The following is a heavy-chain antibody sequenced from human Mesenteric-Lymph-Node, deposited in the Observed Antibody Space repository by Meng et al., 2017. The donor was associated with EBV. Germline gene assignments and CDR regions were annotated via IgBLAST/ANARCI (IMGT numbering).Heavy chain of an antibody. CDR2: ISYDGSNK. V-gene: IGHV3-30-3*01. Sequence: LGVSRGRVSQPRKSRALSCAASGFTYRNYVVEWVRQPPGKGLEWVALISYDGSNKYYADSVKGRFTISRDNSKNTLFLQMNSLRAEDTAVYYCTRSVVATTNWFDPWGQGTLVTVSS. J-gene: IGHJ5*02. CDR1: GFTYRNYV. CDR3: TRSVVATTNWFDP. D-gene: IGHD1-26*01.